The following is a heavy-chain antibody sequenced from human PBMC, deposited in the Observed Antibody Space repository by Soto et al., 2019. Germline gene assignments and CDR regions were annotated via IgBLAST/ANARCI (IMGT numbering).Heavy chain of an antibody. Sequence: QVQLVQSGAEVKKPGSSVKVSCKASEGTFRRYTITWVRQAPGQGLEWMGGITPMFGTPNYAQKFQGRVTITADESTSTAYMELSSLRSEDTAMYFCARDGTLYDSRAYYYLYWGQGTLVTVSS. J-gene: IGHJ4*02. CDR2: ITPMFGTP. CDR3: ARDGTLYDSRAYYYLY. CDR1: EGTFRRYT. D-gene: IGHD3-22*01. V-gene: IGHV1-69*01.